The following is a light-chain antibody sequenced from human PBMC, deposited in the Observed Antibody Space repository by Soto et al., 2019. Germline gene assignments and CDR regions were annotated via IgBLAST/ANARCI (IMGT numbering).Light chain of an antibody. Sequence: QSALTQPASVSGSPGQSITISCTGTSSDVGGYIYVSWYQHHPGKAPKLMIYDVSNRPSGVSNRFSGSKSGNTASLTISGLQAEDEADYYCSSYTSSSTLVVFGTGTKVTVL. J-gene: IGLJ1*01. V-gene: IGLV2-14*03. CDR3: SSYTSSSTLVV. CDR2: DVS. CDR1: SSDVGGYIY.